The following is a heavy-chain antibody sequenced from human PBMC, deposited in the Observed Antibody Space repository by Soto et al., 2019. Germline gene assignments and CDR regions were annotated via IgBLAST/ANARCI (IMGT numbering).Heavy chain of an antibody. Sequence: GGSLRLSCAGSGFTFSGYAMTWVRQAPGKGLEWVSVISTSGDRPDYADSVKGRFTISRDNSKNMLYLQMNSLRVEDAAVYYCAKDGNPIPYLTGYYRLGWFDPWGQRTQVTVS. CDR3: AKDGNPIPYLTGYYRLGWFDP. V-gene: IGHV3-23*01. CDR1: GFTFSGYA. D-gene: IGHD3-9*01. CDR2: ISTSGDRP. J-gene: IGHJ5*02.